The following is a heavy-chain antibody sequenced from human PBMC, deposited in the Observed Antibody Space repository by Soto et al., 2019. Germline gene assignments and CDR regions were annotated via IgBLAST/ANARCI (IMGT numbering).Heavy chain of an antibody. D-gene: IGHD3-22*01. CDR1: GVSISSSDFY. CDR2: MYYSGTT. V-gene: IGHV4-39*01. J-gene: IGHJ5*02. CDR3: AVVDSTGNWVDP. Sequence: QLQLQESGPGLVKPSETLSLTCTVAGVSISSSDFYWGWLRQPPGKGLDFIGSMYYSGTTYYNPTLKNRITISVETSKNQFSLKLISVTAADPAVDYCAVVDSTGNWVDPWGQGALVTVSS.